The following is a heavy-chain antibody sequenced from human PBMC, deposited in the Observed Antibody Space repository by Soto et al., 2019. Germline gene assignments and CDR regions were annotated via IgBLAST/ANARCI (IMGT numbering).Heavy chain of an antibody. CDR3: ARDGDYYDSSGYPMD. J-gene: IGHJ4*02. CDR2: IDPSDSYT. Sequence: GASLKISGRGSGYSFTSYWIGWVRQMQGKGLEWMGRIDPSDSYTNYSPSFQGHVTISADKSISTAYLQWSSLKASDTAMYYCARDGDYYDSSGYPMDWGQGTLVTVSS. CDR1: GYSFTSYW. D-gene: IGHD3-22*01. V-gene: IGHV5-10-1*01.